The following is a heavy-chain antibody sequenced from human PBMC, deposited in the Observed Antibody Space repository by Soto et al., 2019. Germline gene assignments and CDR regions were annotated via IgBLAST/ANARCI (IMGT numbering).Heavy chain of an antibody. CDR1: GFSLSTSGVG. CDR2: IYWDDDK. V-gene: IGHV2-5*02. CDR3: AHRWWLHNWRGAFDI. D-gene: IGHD1-1*01. J-gene: IGHJ3*02. Sequence: QITLKESGPTLVKPTQTLTLTCTFSGFSLSTSGVGVGWIRQPPGKALEWLALIYWDDDKRYSPSLKSRLTTHKDTPQNQVVPTMAHMDPVDTATYDCAHRWWLHNWRGAFDIRGQGTMGTRSS.